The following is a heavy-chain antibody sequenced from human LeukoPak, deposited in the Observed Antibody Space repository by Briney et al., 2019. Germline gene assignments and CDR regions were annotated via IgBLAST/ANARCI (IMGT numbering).Heavy chain of an antibody. CDR3: ARWDTSEHSSSWYFDY. D-gene: IGHD6-13*01. V-gene: IGHV1-18*01. CDR1: GYTFTSYG. J-gene: IGHJ4*02. CDR2: IGAYNGNT. Sequence: ASVKVSCKASGYTFTSYGISWVRQAPGQGLEWMGWIGAYNGNTNYAQKLQGRVTMTTDTSTSTAYMELRSLRSDDTAVYYCARWDTSEHSSSWYFDYWGQGTLVTASS.